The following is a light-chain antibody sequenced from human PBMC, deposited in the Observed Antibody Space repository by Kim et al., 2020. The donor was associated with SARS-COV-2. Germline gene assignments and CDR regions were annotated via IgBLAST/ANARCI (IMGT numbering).Light chain of an antibody. J-gene: IGKJ1*01. V-gene: IGKV1-27*01. Sequence: DTQITKSPSSLSASVGDRVTITCRASQGIKNYLAWYQHMPGKAPQRLIYAASALQSGVPSRFSGSGSGTDFTLTITTLQPEDVATYFCQNYNSAPWTFGQGTKVDIK. CDR2: AAS. CDR1: QGIKNY. CDR3: QNYNSAPWT.